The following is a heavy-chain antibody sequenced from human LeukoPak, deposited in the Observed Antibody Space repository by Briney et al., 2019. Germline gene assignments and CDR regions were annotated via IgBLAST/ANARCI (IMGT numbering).Heavy chain of an antibody. CDR1: GFTFSSYS. J-gene: IGHJ6*02. CDR2: ISSSSSTI. D-gene: IGHD4-17*01. Sequence: GSLRLSCAASGFTFSSYSMNWVRQAPGKGLEWVSYISSSSSTIYYADSVKGRFTISRDNAKNSLYLQMNSLRAEDTAVYYCAREDAYGDYYYGMDVWGQGTTVTVSS. CDR3: AREDAYGDYYYGMDV. V-gene: IGHV3-48*01.